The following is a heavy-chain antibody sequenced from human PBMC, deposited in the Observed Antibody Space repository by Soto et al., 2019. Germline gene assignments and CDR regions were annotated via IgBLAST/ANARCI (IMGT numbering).Heavy chain of an antibody. Sequence: EVQLLESGGGLVQPGGSLRLSCAASGFTFSSYAMSWVRQAPGKGLGWVSAISGIGGSTYYADPVKGRSTISIENSKNTLYLQMNSLRAEDTAVDYCAKDFRDLTPAAFDIWGQGTMVTVSS. D-gene: IGHD3-10*01. CDR1: GFTFSSYA. CDR3: AKDFRDLTPAAFDI. J-gene: IGHJ3*02. V-gene: IGHV3-23*01. CDR2: ISGIGGST.